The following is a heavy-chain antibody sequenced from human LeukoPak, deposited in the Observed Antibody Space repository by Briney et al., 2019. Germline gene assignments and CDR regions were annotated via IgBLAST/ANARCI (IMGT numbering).Heavy chain of an antibody. CDR1: GGSISSSSYY. Sequence: SSETLSLTCTVSGGSISSSSYYWGWIRQPPGKGLEWIGSIYYSGSTYYNPSLKSRVTISVDTSKNQFSLKLSSVTAADTAVYYCARWDDSSGLIDYWGQGTLVTVSS. V-gene: IGHV4-39*07. J-gene: IGHJ4*02. CDR2: IYYSGST. D-gene: IGHD3-22*01. CDR3: ARWDDSSGLIDY.